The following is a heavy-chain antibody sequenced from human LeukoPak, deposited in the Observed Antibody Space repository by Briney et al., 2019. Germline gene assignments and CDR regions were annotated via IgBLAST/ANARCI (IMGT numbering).Heavy chain of an antibody. CDR3: ARGYDSSGYYFDY. D-gene: IGHD3-22*01. J-gene: IGHJ4*02. V-gene: IGHV4-34*01. CDR2: INHSGST. CDR1: GGSFSGSY. Sequence: SETLSLTCAVYGGSFSGSYWSWIRQPPGKGLEWIGEINHSGSTNYNPSLKSRVTISVDTSKNQFSLKLSSVTAADTAVYYCARGYDSSGYYFDYWGQGTLVTASS.